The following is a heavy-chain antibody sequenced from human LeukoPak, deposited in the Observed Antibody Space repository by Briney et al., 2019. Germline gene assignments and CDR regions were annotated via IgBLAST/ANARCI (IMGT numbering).Heavy chain of an antibody. Sequence: PGGSLRLSCAASEFSFSSYAMHWVRQTPGKGLEWVAVISYDGSTKYYTDFVKGRFTISRDNSKNTLYLQMNSLRAEDTAVYYCASDDDYGTYWGRGTLVTVSS. D-gene: IGHD4-17*01. J-gene: IGHJ4*02. V-gene: IGHV3-30-3*01. CDR2: ISYDGSTK. CDR3: ASDDDYGTY. CDR1: EFSFSSYA.